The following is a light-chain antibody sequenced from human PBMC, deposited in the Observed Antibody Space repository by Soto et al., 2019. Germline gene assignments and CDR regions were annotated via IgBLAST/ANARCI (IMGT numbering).Light chain of an antibody. V-gene: IGLV2-23*02. CDR2: DVT. CDR1: SNDVGGYNL. J-gene: IGLJ2*01. Sequence: QSALTQPASVSGSPGQSITISCTGTSNDVGGYNLVSWYQHHPGKAPKLMIYDVTKRPSGVSNRFSGSKSGNTASLTISGLQAEDEGDYYCCSYAGNSAVVLGGGTKLTVL. CDR3: CSYAGNSAVV.